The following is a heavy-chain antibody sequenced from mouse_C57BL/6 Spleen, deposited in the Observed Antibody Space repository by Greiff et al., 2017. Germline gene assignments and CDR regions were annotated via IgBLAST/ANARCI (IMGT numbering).Heavy chain of an antibody. CDR3: ARSVLYGSSYGYYAMDY. J-gene: IGHJ4*01. CDR1: GYTFTSYW. Sequence: QVQLQQPGAELVMPGASVKLSCKASGYTFTSYWMHWVKQRPGQGLEWIGEIDPSDSYTNYNQKFKGKSTLTVDKSSSTAYMQLSSLTSEDSAVXYCARSVLYGSSYGYYAMDYWGQGTSVTVSS. V-gene: IGHV1-69*01. CDR2: IDPSDSYT. D-gene: IGHD1-1*01.